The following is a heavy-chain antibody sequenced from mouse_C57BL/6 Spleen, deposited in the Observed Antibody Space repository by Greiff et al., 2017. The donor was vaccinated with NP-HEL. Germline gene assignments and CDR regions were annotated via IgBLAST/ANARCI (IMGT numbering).Heavy chain of an antibody. J-gene: IGHJ4*01. D-gene: IGHD1-1*01. CDR1: GFTFSDYY. Sequence: EVNLVESEGGLVQPGSSMKLSCTASGFTFSDYYMAWVRQVPEKGLEWVANINYDGSSTYYLDSLKSRFIISRDNAKNILYLQMSSLKSEDTATYYCAREGSYGSSYEAMDYWGQGTSVTVSS. CDR3: AREGSYGSSYEAMDY. V-gene: IGHV5-16*01. CDR2: INYDGSST.